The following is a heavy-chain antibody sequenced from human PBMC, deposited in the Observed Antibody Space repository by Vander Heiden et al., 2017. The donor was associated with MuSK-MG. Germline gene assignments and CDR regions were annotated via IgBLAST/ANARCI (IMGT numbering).Heavy chain of an antibody. CDR1: GFTFSSYA. V-gene: IGHV3-23*01. CDR2: ISGSGGST. J-gene: IGHJ1*01. CDR3: ARDLTVTTFAEYFQH. Sequence: EVQLLESGGGLVQPGGSLRLSCAASGFTFSSYAMSWVRQAPGKGLDWVSAISGSGGSTYYADSVKGRFTISRDNSKNTLYLQMNSLRAEDTAVYYCARDLTVTTFAEYFQHWGQGTLVTVSS. D-gene: IGHD4-17*01.